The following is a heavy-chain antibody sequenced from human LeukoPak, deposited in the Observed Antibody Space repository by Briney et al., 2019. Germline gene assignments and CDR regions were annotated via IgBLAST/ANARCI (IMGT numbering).Heavy chain of an antibody. J-gene: IGHJ5*02. CDR1: GYSFTSYW. Sequence: PGESLKISCKGSGYSFTSYWIGWVRQMPGKGLEWMGIIYPGDSDTRYSPSFQGQVTISADKSISTAYLQWSSLKASDTAMYYCATTIVGYYGSGPNWFDPWGQGTLVSVSS. CDR3: ATTIVGYYGSGPNWFDP. CDR2: IYPGDSDT. V-gene: IGHV5-51*01. D-gene: IGHD3-10*01.